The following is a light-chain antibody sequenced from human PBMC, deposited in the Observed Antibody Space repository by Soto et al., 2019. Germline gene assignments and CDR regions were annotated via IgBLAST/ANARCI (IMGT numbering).Light chain of an antibody. CDR2: DAS. J-gene: IGKJ4*01. CDR1: QSVSSSY. V-gene: IGKV3D-20*02. Sequence: EIVLTHSPGTLSLSPCERATLSSRASQSVSSSYLAWYQQKPGQAPRLLIYDASNRATGIPARFSGSGSGTDFTLTISSLEPEDFAVYYCQQRSNWPPALTFGGGTKVDIK. CDR3: QQRSNWPPALT.